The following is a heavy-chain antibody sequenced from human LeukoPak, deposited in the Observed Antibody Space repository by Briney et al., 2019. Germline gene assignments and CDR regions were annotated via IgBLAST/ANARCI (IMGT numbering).Heavy chain of an antibody. J-gene: IGHJ4*02. V-gene: IGHV4-59*01. Sequence: SETLSLTCAVYGGSFSGYYWSLIRQPPGKGLEWIGYIYYSGSTNYNPSLKSRVTISVDTSKNQFSLKLSSVTAADTAVYYCARAAYSGSYWDWGQGTLVTVSS. CDR2: IYYSGST. CDR1: GGSFSGYY. D-gene: IGHD1-26*01. CDR3: ARAAYSGSYWD.